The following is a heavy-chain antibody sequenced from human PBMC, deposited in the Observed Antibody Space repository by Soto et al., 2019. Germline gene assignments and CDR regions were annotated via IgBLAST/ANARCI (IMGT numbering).Heavy chain of an antibody. D-gene: IGHD3-3*01. Sequence: EVELLESGGGLVQPGGSLRLSCVASEFSFSNYAMTWGRQAPGKGLEGVSVRSGSGSSTYYADSVKARFTIARDNSKSTLYLQMNSLRAEDTAVYYCAKRSVGVGGEYYLEYWGQGPLVTVSP. V-gene: IGHV3-23*01. CDR1: EFSFSNYA. CDR2: RSGSGSST. CDR3: AKRSVGVGGEYYLEY. J-gene: IGHJ4*02.